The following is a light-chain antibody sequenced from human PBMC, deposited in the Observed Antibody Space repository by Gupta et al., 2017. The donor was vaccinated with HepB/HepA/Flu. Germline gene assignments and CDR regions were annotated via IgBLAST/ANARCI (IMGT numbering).Light chain of an antibody. J-gene: IGLJ1*01. CDR1: ALPKQY. Sequence: SFLLTQPPSLSVSPRQTPRITCSGDALPKQYASWYQQKQGQPPVMVICRDSERPSGIPERFSGSSSGTTVTLTINGVQAEDEADYYCQSADSRGSYYVFGAGTKVTVL. CDR3: QSADSRGSYYV. V-gene: IGLV3-25*03. CDR2: RDS.